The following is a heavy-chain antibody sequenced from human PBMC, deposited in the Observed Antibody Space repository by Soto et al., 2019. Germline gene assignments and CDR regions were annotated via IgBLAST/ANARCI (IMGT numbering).Heavy chain of an antibody. D-gene: IGHD2-15*01. CDR1: GYTFTSYG. V-gene: IGHV1-18*01. Sequence: ASVKVSCKASGYTFTSYGISWVLQAPGQGLEWMGWISAYNGNTNYAQKLQGRVTMTTDTSTSTAYMELRSLRSDDTAVYYCARDLGYCSGGSCFLFYYWGQGTLVTVSS. CDR3: ARDLGYCSGGSCFLFYY. CDR2: ISAYNGNT. J-gene: IGHJ4*02.